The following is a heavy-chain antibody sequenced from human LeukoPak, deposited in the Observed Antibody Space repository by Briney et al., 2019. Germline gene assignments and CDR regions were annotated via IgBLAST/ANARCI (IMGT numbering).Heavy chain of an antibody. CDR1: GGSFSGYY. CDR3: ARGASYDSSGYYYVDFDY. J-gene: IGHJ4*02. Sequence: KPSETLSLTCAVYGGSFSGYYWSWIRQPPGKGLEWIGEINHSGSTNYNPSLKSRVTISVDTSKNQFSLKLSSVTAADTAVYYCARGASYDSSGYYYVDFDYWGQGTLVTVSS. D-gene: IGHD3-22*01. CDR2: INHSGST. V-gene: IGHV4-34*01.